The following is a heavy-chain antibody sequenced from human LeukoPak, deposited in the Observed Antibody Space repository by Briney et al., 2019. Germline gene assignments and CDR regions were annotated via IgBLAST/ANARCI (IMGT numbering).Heavy chain of an antibody. J-gene: IGHJ4*02. CDR3: AKAALRYQLLSSLDY. CDR2: ISGSGAST. D-gene: IGHD2-2*01. Sequence: PGGSLRLSCAASGFTFSSYAMNWARQAPGKGLDWVSAISGSGASTYYADSVKGRFTISRDNSKNTLYLQMNSLRAEDTAIYYCAKAALRYQLLSSLDYWGQGTLVTVSS. V-gene: IGHV3-23*01. CDR1: GFTFSSYA.